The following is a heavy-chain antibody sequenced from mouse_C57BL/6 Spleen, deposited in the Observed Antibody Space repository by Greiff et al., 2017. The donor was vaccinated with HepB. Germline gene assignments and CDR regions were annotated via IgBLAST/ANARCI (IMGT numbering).Heavy chain of an antibody. CDR3: AEPYYYGSSYLYNAMDY. Sequence: EVQLQQSVAELVRPGASVKLSCTASGFNIKNTYMHWVKQRPEQGLEWIGRIDPANGNTKYAPKFQGKATITADTSSNTAYLQLSSLTSEDTAIYYCAEPYYYGSSYLYNAMDYWGQGTSVTVSS. CDR2: IDPANGNT. V-gene: IGHV14-3*01. J-gene: IGHJ4*01. D-gene: IGHD1-1*01. CDR1: GFNIKNTY.